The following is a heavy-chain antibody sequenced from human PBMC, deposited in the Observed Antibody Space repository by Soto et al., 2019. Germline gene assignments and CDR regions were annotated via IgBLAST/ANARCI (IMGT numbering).Heavy chain of an antibody. CDR1: GFICSSYD. J-gene: IGHJ3*02. Sequence: GSLRLSCASSGFICSSYDMSWVVQAPGKGLEWVSTILVDGRTFYVDSVKGRFTISRDSSKNTVYLQMNSLTAGDTALYYCAKATATGGGAFDICGQGTMVTVSS. CDR3: AKATATGGGAFDI. D-gene: IGHD2-8*02. V-gene: IGHV3-23*01. CDR2: ILVDGRT.